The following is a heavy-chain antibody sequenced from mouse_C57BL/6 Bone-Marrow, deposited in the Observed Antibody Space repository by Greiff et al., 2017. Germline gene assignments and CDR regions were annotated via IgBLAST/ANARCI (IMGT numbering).Heavy chain of an antibody. V-gene: IGHV1-54*01. Sequence: QVQLQQPGAELVRPGTSVKVSCKASGYAFTNYLIEWVKQRPGQGLEWIGVLNPGSGGTNYNEKFKGKATLTADNPSSTAYMQLSSLTSDDSAVYFFARDYGSYCYDRDDWGQGTSVTVSS. CDR3: ARDYGSYCYDRDD. CDR1: GYAFTNYL. D-gene: IGHD1-1*01. CDR2: LNPGSGGT. J-gene: IGHJ4*01.